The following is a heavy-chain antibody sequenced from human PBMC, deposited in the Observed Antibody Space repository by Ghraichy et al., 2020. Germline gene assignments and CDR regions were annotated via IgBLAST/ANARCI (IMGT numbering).Heavy chain of an antibody. CDR2: ISSTSSYI. V-gene: IGHV3-21*01. J-gene: IGHJ5*02. Sequence: GGSLRLSCAASGFSFSTYTMTWVRQAPGKGLEWVSSISSTSSYIYYADSVKGRFTISRDNANNSLDLQMNSLRAEDTAVYFCARVGSGTSRAEFDPWGQGTLVTVSS. CDR3: ARVGSGTSRAEFDP. CDR1: GFSFSTYT. D-gene: IGHD2-2*01.